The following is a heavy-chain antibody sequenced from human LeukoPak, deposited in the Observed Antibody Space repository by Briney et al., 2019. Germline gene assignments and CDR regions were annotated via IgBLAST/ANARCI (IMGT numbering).Heavy chain of an antibody. V-gene: IGHV3-33*01. D-gene: IGHD6-13*01. CDR1: GFTFSNYA. Sequence: GGFLRLSCAASGFTFSNYAMHWVRQAPGKGLEWVAAVWDAGSNTHYADSVQGRVTISRDNSKNTVYLQMHSLRAEDTAVYCCTRAPIGAAGPFDFWGQGTLVTVSS. J-gene: IGHJ4*02. CDR2: VWDAGSNT. CDR3: TRAPIGAAGPFDF.